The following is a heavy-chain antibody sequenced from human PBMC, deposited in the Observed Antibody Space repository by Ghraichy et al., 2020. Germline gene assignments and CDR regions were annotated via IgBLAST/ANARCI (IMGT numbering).Heavy chain of an antibody. CDR3: ARDWNFIPDGGDY. V-gene: IGHV3-30*04. CDR1: GFTFSTYS. CDR2: ISYDGSKK. J-gene: IGHJ4*02. Sequence: GGSLRLSCAASGFTFSTYSMHWVRQAPGKGLEWVAAISYDGSKKVYADSVEGRFTISRDDSESTLYLQMNSLRAEDTAVYYCARDWNFIPDGGDYWVQGHLVTVSS. D-gene: IGHD1-7*01.